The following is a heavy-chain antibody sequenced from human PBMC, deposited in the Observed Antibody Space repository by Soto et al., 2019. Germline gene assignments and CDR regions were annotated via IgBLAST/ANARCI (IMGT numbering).Heavy chain of an antibody. Sequence: EVQLVESGGGLIQPGGSLRLSCAASGFTVSSNYMSWVRQAPGKGLEWVSVIYSGGSTYYADSVKGRFTISRDKSKNTLYLQMNSLRAEDTAVYYCARDRVESGYPEYFQHWGKGTLVTVSS. CDR1: GFTVSSNY. CDR3: ARDRVESGYPEYFQH. D-gene: IGHD3-22*01. V-gene: IGHV3-53*01. J-gene: IGHJ1*01. CDR2: IYSGGST.